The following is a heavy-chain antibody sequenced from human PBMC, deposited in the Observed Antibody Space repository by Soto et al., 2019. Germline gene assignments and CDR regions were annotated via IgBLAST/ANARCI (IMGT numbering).Heavy chain of an antibody. D-gene: IGHD2-15*01. V-gene: IGHV4-34*01. CDR1: GGSFSGYY. Sequence: SETLSLTCAVYGGSFSGYYWSWIRQPPGKGLEWIGEINHSGSTNYNPSLKSRVTISVDTSKNQFSLKLSSVTAADTAVYYCARTLLGYCSGGSCVDAFDIWGQGTMVTGSS. CDR2: INHSGST. J-gene: IGHJ3*02. CDR3: ARTLLGYCSGGSCVDAFDI.